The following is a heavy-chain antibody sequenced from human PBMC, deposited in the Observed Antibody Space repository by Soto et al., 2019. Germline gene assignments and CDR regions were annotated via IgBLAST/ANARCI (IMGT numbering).Heavy chain of an antibody. J-gene: IGHJ6*02. Sequence: SEPLAPTFTLLGSPIGLCHQSWSRIRQALGKGLEWIVYIFSSGTTYYTPSLKSRLTMSLDTSQNQFSLKLNCVTAADTAVYCCARVQSTYDVYCGQDDWDYGTTVT. V-gene: IGHV4-30-4*02. CDR1: GSPIGLCHQS. CDR3: ARVQSTYDVYCGQDD. D-gene: IGHD3-16*01. CDR2: IFSSGTT.